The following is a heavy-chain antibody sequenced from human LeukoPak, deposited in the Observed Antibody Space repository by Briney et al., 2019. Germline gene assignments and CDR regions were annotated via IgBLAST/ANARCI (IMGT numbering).Heavy chain of an antibody. CDR2: ITISGHTK. Sequence: GGSLRLSCAASGSDLSTYEMNWVRQAPGKGLEWIADITISGHTKNYADSVKGRFTISRDNARTSLYLQMNSLRVEDTGVYYCARGDPHADLWGQGTPVTVSS. CDR1: GSDLSTYE. J-gene: IGHJ5*02. CDR3: ARGDPHADL. V-gene: IGHV3-48*03.